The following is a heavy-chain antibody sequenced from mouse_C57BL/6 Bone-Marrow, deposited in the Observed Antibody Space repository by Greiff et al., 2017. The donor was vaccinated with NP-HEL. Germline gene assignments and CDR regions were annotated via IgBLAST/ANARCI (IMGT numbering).Heavy chain of an antibody. J-gene: IGHJ2*01. Sequence: QVQLKQSGPELVKPGASVKISCKASGYTFTDYYINWVKQRPGQGLEWIGWIFPGSGSTYYNEKFKGKATLTVDKSSSTAYMLLSSLTSEDSAVYSCARSVITTVVKDYWGQGTTLTVSS. CDR1: GYTFTDYY. CDR3: ARSVITTVVKDY. CDR2: IFPGSGST. D-gene: IGHD1-1*01. V-gene: IGHV1-75*01.